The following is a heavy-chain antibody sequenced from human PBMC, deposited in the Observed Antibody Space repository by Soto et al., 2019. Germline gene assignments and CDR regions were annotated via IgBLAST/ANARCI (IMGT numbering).Heavy chain of an antibody. CDR1: GGSISSGDYY. CDR3: ARRDYSNWSDWFDP. Sequence: QVQLQESGPGLVKPSQTLSLTCTVSGGSISSGDYYWSWIRQPPGKGLEWIGYIYYSGSTYYNPSLQIRVTISVDTSNNQFSLKLSSVTAADTAVYYCARRDYSNWSDWFDPWGQGTWSPSPQ. J-gene: IGHJ5*02. D-gene: IGHD4-4*01. CDR2: IYYSGST. V-gene: IGHV4-30-4*01.